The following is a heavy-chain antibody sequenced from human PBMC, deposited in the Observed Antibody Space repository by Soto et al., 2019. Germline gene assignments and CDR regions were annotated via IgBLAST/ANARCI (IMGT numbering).Heavy chain of an antibody. CDR2: IDNDGSSR. CDR1: GFTFSSNW. J-gene: IGHJ3*02. V-gene: IGHV3-74*01. CDR3: ARFAGVRPPLNDAFDI. D-gene: IGHD1-1*01. Sequence: EVQLVESGGGLVQPGGSLRLSCAASGFTFSSNWMHWVRQGPGKGLVWVSRIDNDGSSRDYADSVKGRFTISRDNAKNTLYLEMSSLRAEDTAVYYCARFAGVRPPLNDAFDIWGQGTMVTVSS.